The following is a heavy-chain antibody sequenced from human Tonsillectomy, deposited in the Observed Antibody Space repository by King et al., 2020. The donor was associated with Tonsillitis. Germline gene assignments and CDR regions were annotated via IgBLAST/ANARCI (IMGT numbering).Heavy chain of an antibody. CDR2: IYSSGST. J-gene: IGHJ4*02. Sequence: QLQESGPGLVKPSETLSLTCTVSGGSISSRYYWGWIRQPPGKGLEWIGNIYSSGSTYYNPSLKSRVTISVDTSKNQFSLKLNSVTAADTAVYYCARLGAAGLDNFDCWGQGTLVTVSS. V-gene: IGHV4-39*07. CDR3: ARLGAAGLDNFDC. D-gene: IGHD6-13*01. CDR1: GGSISSRYY.